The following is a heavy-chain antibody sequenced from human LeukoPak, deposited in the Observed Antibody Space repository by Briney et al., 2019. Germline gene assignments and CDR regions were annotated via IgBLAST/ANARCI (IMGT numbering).Heavy chain of an antibody. CDR1: GYTFTRFC. Sequence: GESLKISCKGSGYTFTRFCIAWVRQMPGKGLEWMGIIYPGASDTRYSPSFVGQVTISVDKSITTAYLQWSSLKASDTAMYYCARHNSPSSGYNAFNIWGQGTMVTVSS. D-gene: IGHD3-22*01. CDR3: ARHNSPSSGYNAFNI. CDR2: IYPGASDT. J-gene: IGHJ3*02. V-gene: IGHV5-51*01.